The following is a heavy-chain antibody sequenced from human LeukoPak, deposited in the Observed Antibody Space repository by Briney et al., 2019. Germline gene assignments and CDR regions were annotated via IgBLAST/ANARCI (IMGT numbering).Heavy chain of an antibody. CDR3: ARARVIAAAGTGY. D-gene: IGHD6-13*01. J-gene: IGHJ4*02. Sequence: GGSLRLSCAASGFTFSSYGMHWVRQAPGKGLEWVSSISSSSSYIYYADSVKGRFTISRDNAKNSLYLRMNSLRAEDTAVYYCARARVIAAAGTGYWGQGTLVTVSS. CDR1: GFTFSSYG. CDR2: ISSSSSYI. V-gene: IGHV3-21*01.